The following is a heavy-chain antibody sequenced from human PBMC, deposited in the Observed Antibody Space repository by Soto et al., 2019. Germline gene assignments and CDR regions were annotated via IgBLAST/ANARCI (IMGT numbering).Heavy chain of an antibody. D-gene: IGHD6-19*01. V-gene: IGHV3-21*01. CDR2: ISSISSYI. CDR3: ARVTAVAYYFDY. J-gene: IGHJ4*02. Sequence: GGSLRLSCAASGFTFSSYSMNWVRQAPGKGLEWVSSISSISSYIYYADSVKGRFTISRDNAKNSLYLQMNSLRSEDTAVYYCARVTAVAYYFDYWGQGTLVTVSS. CDR1: GFTFSSYS.